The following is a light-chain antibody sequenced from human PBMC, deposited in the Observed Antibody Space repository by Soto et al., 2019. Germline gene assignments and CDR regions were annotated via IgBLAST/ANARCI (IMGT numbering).Light chain of an antibody. Sequence: QSVLTQPASVSGAPGQRVTISCTGSSSNTGADYDVHWYQHLPGSAPKLLIYDNNIRPSGVPDRFSGSKSGTSASLAITGLQAEDEGDYSCQSYDSSLSNLVVFGGGTKLTVL. CDR1: SSNTGADYD. J-gene: IGLJ2*01. CDR3: QSYDSSLSNLVV. CDR2: DNN. V-gene: IGLV1-40*01.